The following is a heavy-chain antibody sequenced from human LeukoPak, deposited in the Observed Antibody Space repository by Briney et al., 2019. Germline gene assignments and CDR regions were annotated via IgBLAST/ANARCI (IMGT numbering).Heavy chain of an antibody. D-gene: IGHD5-24*01. CDR3: AKGRRDGYNYPFFDS. V-gene: IGHV3-23*01. J-gene: IGHJ4*02. CDR1: GFTFRNSA. CDR2: IIGNSVST. Sequence: PGGSLRLSCAASGFTFRNSAMSWVRQAPGKGLEWVSNIIGNSVSTYYADFVKGRFTISRDNSNNTLFLQMNSLSADDTAIYFRAKGRRDGYNYPFFDSWGQGAWVVVSS.